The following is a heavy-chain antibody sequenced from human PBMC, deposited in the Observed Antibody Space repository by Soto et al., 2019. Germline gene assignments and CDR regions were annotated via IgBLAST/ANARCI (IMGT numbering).Heavy chain of an antibody. D-gene: IGHD6-19*01. CDR2: IYDRGST. J-gene: IGHJ4*02. CDR3: ARHGYTSGRTYFDY. V-gene: IGHV4-39*01. CDR1: GGSIGSSSYY. Sequence: QLQLQESGPGLVKPSETLSLTCTVSGGSIGSSSYYWGWIRQPPGKGLEWIGSIYDRGSTYSNPSLKSRLTTSLDTSKNQFSLKLTSVTDADTAVYYCARHGYTSGRTYFDYWGQGTLVTVSS.